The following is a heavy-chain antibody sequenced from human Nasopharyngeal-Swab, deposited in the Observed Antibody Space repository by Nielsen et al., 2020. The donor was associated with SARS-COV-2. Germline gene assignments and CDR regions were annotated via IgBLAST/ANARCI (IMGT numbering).Heavy chain of an antibody. CDR2: TYYRSTWNN. V-gene: IGHV6-1*01. CDR3: ARDRGDLRKYYFDY. D-gene: IGHD3-10*01. Sequence: SQTLSLTCAISGDSVSSNSAAWHWIRQSASRGLEWLGRTYYRSTWNNDYAVSVKSRIIINPDTSKNQFSLILSSVTAADTAVYYCARDRGDLRKYYFDYWGRGTLVTVSS. J-gene: IGHJ4*02. CDR1: GDSVSSNSAA.